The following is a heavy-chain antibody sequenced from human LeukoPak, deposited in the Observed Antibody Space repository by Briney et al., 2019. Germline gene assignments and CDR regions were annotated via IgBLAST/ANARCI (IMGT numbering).Heavy chain of an antibody. CDR1: GYTFTGYY. CDR2: INPNSGGT. V-gene: IGHV1-2*02. CDR3: ARDQAEYYGSGSPPNP. J-gene: IGHJ5*02. D-gene: IGHD3-10*01. Sequence: ASVKVSCKASGYTFTGYYMHWVRQAPGQGLEWMGWINPNSGGTNYAQKFQGRVTMTRDTSISTAYMELSRPRSDDTAVYYCARDQAEYYGSGSPPNPWGQGTLVTVSS.